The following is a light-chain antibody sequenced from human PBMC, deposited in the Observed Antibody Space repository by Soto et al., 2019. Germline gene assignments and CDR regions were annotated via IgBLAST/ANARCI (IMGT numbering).Light chain of an antibody. Sequence: EIVLTQSPATLSLSPGERATLSCRASQSVGSSLAWYQQKPGQAPRLLIFDASNRATGIPARFSGSGFGTGFTLTISSLEPEDFAVYYCQQRSNWPLTFGGGSKVEIK. CDR3: QQRSNWPLT. CDR2: DAS. V-gene: IGKV3-11*01. J-gene: IGKJ4*01. CDR1: QSVGSS.